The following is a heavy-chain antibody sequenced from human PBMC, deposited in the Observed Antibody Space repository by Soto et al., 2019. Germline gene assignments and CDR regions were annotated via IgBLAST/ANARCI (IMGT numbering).Heavy chain of an antibody. CDR1: GGSVSSPTYY. V-gene: IGHV4-61*01. D-gene: IGHD2-21*02. CDR3: AGGRGHVTNWFDP. J-gene: IGHJ5*02. Sequence: QVQLQESGPGLVKPSETLSLTCTVSGGSVSSPTYYWSWIRQPPGKGLEWIGYMYYSGSTNYNPSIKSRVTISLDTAKNQFSLKLSYVTAADTAVYYCAGGRGHVTNWFDPWGQGTLVTVSS. CDR2: MYYSGST.